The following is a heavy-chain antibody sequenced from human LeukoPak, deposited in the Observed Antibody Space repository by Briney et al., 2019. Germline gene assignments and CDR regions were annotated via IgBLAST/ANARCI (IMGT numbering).Heavy chain of an antibody. D-gene: IGHD1-7*01. Sequence: ASVKVSCKASGYTFTGYYMHWVRQAPGQGLEWMGWINPNSGGTNYAQKFQGRVTMTRDTSISTAYMELNSLRAEDTALYYCARAGLYNWNYEGTTYFDFWGQGTLVTVSA. V-gene: IGHV1-2*02. CDR3: ARAGLYNWNYEGTTYFDF. CDR2: INPNSGGT. J-gene: IGHJ4*02. CDR1: GYTFTGYY.